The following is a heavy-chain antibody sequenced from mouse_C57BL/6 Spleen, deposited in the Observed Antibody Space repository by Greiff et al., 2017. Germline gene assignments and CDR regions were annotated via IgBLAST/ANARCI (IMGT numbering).Heavy chain of an antibody. CDR3: AREGLRRNYYAMDY. D-gene: IGHD2-2*01. CDR2: ISYDGSN. Sequence: ESGPGLVKPSQSLSLTCSVTGYSITSGYYWNWIRQFPGNKLEWMGYISYDGSNNYNPSLKNRISITRDTSKNQFFLKLNPVTTEDTATYYCAREGLRRNYYAMDYWGQGTSVTVSS. CDR1: GYSITSGYY. V-gene: IGHV3-6*01. J-gene: IGHJ4*01.